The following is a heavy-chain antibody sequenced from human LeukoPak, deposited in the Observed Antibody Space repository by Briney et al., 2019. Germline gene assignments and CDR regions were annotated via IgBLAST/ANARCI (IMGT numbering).Heavy chain of an antibody. V-gene: IGHV1-18*01. CDR3: ARRRAVAGVNWFDP. J-gene: IGHJ5*02. CDR2: ISSHNGYT. D-gene: IGHD6-19*01. CDR1: GYTFISYG. Sequence: ASVKVSCKASGYTFISYGISWVRQAPGQGLEWMGWISSHNGYTKYAQKFQGRVTMTTDTSMSTAYMELGSLRSDDTAVYCCARRRAVAGVNWFDPWGQGTLVTVSS.